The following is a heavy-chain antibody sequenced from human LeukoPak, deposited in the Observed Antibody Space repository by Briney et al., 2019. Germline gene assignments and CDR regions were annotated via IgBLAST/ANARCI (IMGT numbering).Heavy chain of an antibody. V-gene: IGHV1-69*04. D-gene: IGHD3-9*01. J-gene: IGHJ4*02. CDR3: ARDHDILTGVDY. CDR1: GGTFSSYA. Sequence: ASVKVSCKASGGTFSSYAISWVRQAPGQGLEWMGRIIPIFGIANYAQKFQGRVTITADKSTSTAYMELSSLRSEDTAVYYCARDHDILTGVDYWGQGTLVTVSS. CDR2: IIPIFGIA.